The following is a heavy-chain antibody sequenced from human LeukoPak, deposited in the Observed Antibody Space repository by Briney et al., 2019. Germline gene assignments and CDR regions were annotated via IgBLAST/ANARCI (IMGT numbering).Heavy chain of an antibody. CDR3: ARQPMIRGVNVFDS. D-gene: IGHD3-10*01. CDR2: ISSTGSSI. J-gene: IGHJ4*02. CDR1: GFTFGDFY. Sequence: PGGSLRLSCAASGFTFGDFYMTWIRQAPGKGPEWVSFISSTGSSIYYADSVKGRFTISRDNDENSLFLHMTSLRVEDTAVYYCARQPMIRGVNVFDSWGQATLAIVSS. V-gene: IGHV3-11*01.